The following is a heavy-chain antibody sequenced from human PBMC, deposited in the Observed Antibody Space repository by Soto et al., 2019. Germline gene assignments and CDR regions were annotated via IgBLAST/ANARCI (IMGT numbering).Heavy chain of an antibody. CDR1: GFTFSSYS. Sequence: PGGSLRLSCAASGFTFSSYSMNWVRQAPGKGLEWVSSISSSSSYIYYADSVKGRFTISRDNAKNSLYLQMNSLRAEDTAVYYCARDSVSSGWYGRYWGQGTLVTVSS. CDR3: ARDSVSSGWYGRY. J-gene: IGHJ4*02. D-gene: IGHD6-19*01. V-gene: IGHV3-21*01. CDR2: ISSSSSYI.